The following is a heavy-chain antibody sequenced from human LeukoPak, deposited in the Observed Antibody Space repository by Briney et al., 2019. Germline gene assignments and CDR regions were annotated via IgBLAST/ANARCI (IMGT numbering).Heavy chain of an antibody. CDR3: AKEALGTEYFQH. Sequence: GGSLRLSCAASGFTFDDYAMHWVRQAPGKGLEWVSGISWNSGSIGYADSVKGRFTISRDNSKNTLYLQMNSLRAEDTAVYYCAKEALGTEYFQHWGQGTLVTVSS. J-gene: IGHJ1*01. CDR1: GFTFDDYA. V-gene: IGHV3-9*01. D-gene: IGHD3-16*02. CDR2: ISWNSGSI.